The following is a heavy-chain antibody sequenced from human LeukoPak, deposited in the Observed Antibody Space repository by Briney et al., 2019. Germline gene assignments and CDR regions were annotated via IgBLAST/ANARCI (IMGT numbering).Heavy chain of an antibody. CDR2: IYTSGST. J-gene: IGHJ4*02. CDR3: GRVRRVRGCSGGSCYSEFDY. Sequence: SETLSLTCTVSGGSISSGSYYWSWIRQPAGKGLEWIGRIYTSGSTNYNPSLKSRVTISVDTSKNQFSLKLSSVTAADTAVYYCGRVRRVRGCSGGSCYSEFDYWGQGTLVTVSS. CDR1: GGSISSGSYY. V-gene: IGHV4-61*02. D-gene: IGHD2-15*01.